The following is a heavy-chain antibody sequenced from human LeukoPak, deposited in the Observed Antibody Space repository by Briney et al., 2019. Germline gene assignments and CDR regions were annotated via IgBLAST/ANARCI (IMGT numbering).Heavy chain of an antibody. CDR1: GFTFSSYA. CDR2: ISGSGGST. V-gene: IGHV3-23*01. D-gene: IGHD6-19*01. CDR3: AKVPPMYSSGEGDY. Sequence: GGSLRLSCAASGFTFSSYAMSWVGQAPGKGLDWVSAISGSGGSTYYADSVKGRFTISRDNSKNTLYLQMNSRRAEDTAVYYCAKVPPMYSSGEGDYWGQGTLVTVSS. J-gene: IGHJ4*02.